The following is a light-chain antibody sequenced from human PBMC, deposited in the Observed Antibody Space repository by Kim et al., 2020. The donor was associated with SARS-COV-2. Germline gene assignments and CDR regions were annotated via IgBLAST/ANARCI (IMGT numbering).Light chain of an antibody. CDR2: LNSDGSH. CDR1: SGHSTNA. Sequence: QLVLTQSPYASASLGASVKLTCTLSSGHSTNAIAWHQQQPEKGPRYLMKLNSDGSHNKGDGIPDRFSGSSSGAERYLTISSLQAEDEADYCCQTWGTGIWVFGGGTQLTVL. V-gene: IGLV4-69*01. CDR3: QTWGTGIWV. J-gene: IGLJ3*02.